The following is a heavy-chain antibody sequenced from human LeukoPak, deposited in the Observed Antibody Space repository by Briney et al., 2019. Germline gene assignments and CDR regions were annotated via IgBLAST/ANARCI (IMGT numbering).Heavy chain of an antibody. Sequence: SETLSLTCTVSGGSISSYYWSWIRQPAGKGLEWIGRIYTSGSTNYNPSLKSRVTMSVDTSKNQFSLKLNSVTAADTAVYYCARGLRAQGAFDIWGQGTMVTVSS. CDR3: ARGLRAQGAFDI. J-gene: IGHJ3*02. CDR1: GGSISSYY. D-gene: IGHD4-17*01. V-gene: IGHV4-4*07. CDR2: IYTSGST.